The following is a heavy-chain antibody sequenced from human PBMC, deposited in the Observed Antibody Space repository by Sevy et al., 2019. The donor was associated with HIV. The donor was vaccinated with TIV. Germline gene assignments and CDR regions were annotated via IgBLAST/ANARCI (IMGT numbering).Heavy chain of an antibody. D-gene: IGHD2-2*01. CDR1: GFTFTNYV. J-gene: IGHJ4*02. V-gene: IGHV3-21*05. Sequence: GGSLRLSCAASGFTFTNYVMNWVRQAPGKGLEWVSYISSGSSYIYYADSVKGRFTISRDNAKNSLYLQMNSLRAEDTAIYYCARDGGCTSTSCLLYFDYWGQGTPVTVSS. CDR3: ARDGGCTSTSCLLYFDY. CDR2: ISSGSSYI.